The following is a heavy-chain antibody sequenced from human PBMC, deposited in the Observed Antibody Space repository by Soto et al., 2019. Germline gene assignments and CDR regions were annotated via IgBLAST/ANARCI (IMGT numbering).Heavy chain of an antibody. V-gene: IGHV1-2*02. CDR1: GYTFTGYY. CDR3: ARARGYSSSWYGGSWFDP. J-gene: IGHJ5*02. CDR2: INPDSGGT. Sequence: ASVKVSCKASGYTFTGYYMHWVRQAPGQGLEWMGWINPDSGGTNYAQKFQGRVTMTRDTSISTAYMELSRLRSDDTAVYYCARARGYSSSWYGGSWFDPWGQGTLVTVSS. D-gene: IGHD6-13*01.